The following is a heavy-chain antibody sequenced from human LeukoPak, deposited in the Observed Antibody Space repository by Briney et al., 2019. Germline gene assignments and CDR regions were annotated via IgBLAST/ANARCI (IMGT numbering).Heavy chain of an antibody. CDR1: GYSFTSYC. V-gene: IGHV7-4-1*02. Sequence: ASVRVSCKASGYSFTSYCMYWVRQAPGQWLEWMGWINTNAGNPTYAQGVTGRFVFSLDTSVSTAYLQISSLKAEDTAVYYCARDRPFDIWGQGTLVTVSS. CDR2: INTNAGNP. J-gene: IGHJ4*02. CDR3: ARDRPFDI.